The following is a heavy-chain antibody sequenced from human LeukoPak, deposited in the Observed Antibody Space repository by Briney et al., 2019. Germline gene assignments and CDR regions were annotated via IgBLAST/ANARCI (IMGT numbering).Heavy chain of an antibody. J-gene: IGHJ4*02. Sequence: PGGSLRLSCAASGFTVSSNYMSWVRQAPGKGLEWVSVIYSGGSTYYADSVKGRFTISRDNSKNTLYLQMNSLRAEDAAVYYCARFGNRNDEDIDYWGQGTLVTVSS. D-gene: IGHD1-1*01. CDR2: IYSGGST. CDR3: ARFGNRNDEDIDY. CDR1: GFTVSSNY. V-gene: IGHV3-53*01.